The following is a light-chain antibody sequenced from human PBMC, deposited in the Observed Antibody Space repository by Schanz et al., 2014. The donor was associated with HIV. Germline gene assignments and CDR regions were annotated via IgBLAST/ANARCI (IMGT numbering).Light chain of an antibody. CDR2: DVN. J-gene: IGLJ2*01. V-gene: IGLV2-14*01. Sequence: QSALTQPPSASGSPGQSVTISCTGTSRDVGGYNYVSWYQQHPGKAPKVMIYDVNNRPSGISDRFSASKSGNTASLTISGLQAEDEADYYCCSFTSSNTLLFGGGTKLTVL. CDR3: CSFTSSNTLL. CDR1: SRDVGGYNY.